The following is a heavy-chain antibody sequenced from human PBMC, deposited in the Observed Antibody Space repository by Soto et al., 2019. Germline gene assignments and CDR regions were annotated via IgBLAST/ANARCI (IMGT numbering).Heavy chain of an antibody. CDR1: GFTFSSYA. V-gene: IGHV3-23*01. J-gene: IGHJ6*02. CDR2: ISGSGGST. Sequence: GGSLRLSCAASGFTFSSYAMSWVRQAPGKGLEWVSAISGSGGSTYYADSVKGRFTISRDNSKNTLYLQMNSLRAEDTAVYYCAKVRGYSYGYGYYGMDVWGQGTTVTVSS. CDR3: AKVRGYSYGYGYYGMDV. D-gene: IGHD5-18*01.